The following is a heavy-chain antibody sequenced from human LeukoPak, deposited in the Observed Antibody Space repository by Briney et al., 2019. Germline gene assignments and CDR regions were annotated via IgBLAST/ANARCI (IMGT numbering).Heavy chain of an antibody. Sequence: PGGSLRLSCAASGFTFSSYSMSWVRPAPGKGLEWVSAISGSGGSTYYTDSVKGRFTISRDNSKNTVYLQMNSLRAEDTAIYYCAKLPDSSGYYYFDYWGQGTLVTVSS. CDR3: AKLPDSSGYYYFDY. D-gene: IGHD3-22*01. CDR2: ISGSGGST. CDR1: GFTFSSYS. V-gene: IGHV3-23*01. J-gene: IGHJ4*02.